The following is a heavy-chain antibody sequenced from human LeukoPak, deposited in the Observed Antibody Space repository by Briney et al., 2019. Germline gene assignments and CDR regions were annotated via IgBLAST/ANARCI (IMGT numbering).Heavy chain of an antibody. V-gene: IGHV3-7*05. CDR1: GFTFSSYW. Sequence: GGSLRLSCVASGFTFSSYWMGWVRQAPGKGLEWVANIKEDGSEKNYVDSVKGRFTISRDNAKKSLYLQMNGLKAEDTGLFYCATMGGTMQSFDYWGQGTLVTVSS. J-gene: IGHJ4*02. CDR2: IKEDGSEK. D-gene: IGHD1-26*01. CDR3: ATMGGTMQSFDY.